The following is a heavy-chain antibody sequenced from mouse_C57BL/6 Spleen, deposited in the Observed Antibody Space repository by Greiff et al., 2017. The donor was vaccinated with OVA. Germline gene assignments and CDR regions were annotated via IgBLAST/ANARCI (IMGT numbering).Heavy chain of an antibody. CDR2: IDPETGGT. CDR1: GYTFTDYE. CDR3: TRKVTTQAYYFDY. J-gene: IGHJ2*01. V-gene: IGHV1-15*01. D-gene: IGHD2-2*01. Sequence: VQLQQSGAELVRPGASVTLSCKASGYTFTDYEMHWVKQTPVHGLEWIGAIDPETGGTAYNQKFKGKAILTADKSSSTAYMELRSLTSEDSAVYYCTRKVTTQAYYFDYWGQGTTLTVSS.